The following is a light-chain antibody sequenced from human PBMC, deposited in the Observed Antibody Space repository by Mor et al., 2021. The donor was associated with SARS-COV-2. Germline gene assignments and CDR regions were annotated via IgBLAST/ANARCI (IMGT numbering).Light chain of an antibody. CDR3: QQYYSTPHT. Sequence: TVLYSSNNKNYLAWYQQKPGQPPKLLIYWASTRESGVPDRFSGSGSGTDFTLTISSLQAEDVAVYYCQQYYSTPHTFGQG. V-gene: IGKV4-1*01. CDR1: TVLYSSNNKNY. CDR2: WAS. J-gene: IGKJ1*01.